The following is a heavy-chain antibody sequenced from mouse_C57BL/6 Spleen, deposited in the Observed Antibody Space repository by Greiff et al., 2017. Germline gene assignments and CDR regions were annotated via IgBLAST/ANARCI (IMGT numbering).Heavy chain of an antibody. CDR3: ARRGGHYGSSPYYFDY. D-gene: IGHD1-1*01. V-gene: IGHV1-50*01. CDR1: GYTFTSYW. J-gene: IGHJ2*01. CDR2: IDPSDSYT. Sequence: QVQLQQPGAELVKPGASVKLSCKASGYTFTSYWMQWVKQRPGQGLEWIGEIDPSDSYTNYNQKFKGKATLTVDTSSSTAYMQLSSLTSEDSAVYYCARRGGHYGSSPYYFDYWGKGTTLTVSS.